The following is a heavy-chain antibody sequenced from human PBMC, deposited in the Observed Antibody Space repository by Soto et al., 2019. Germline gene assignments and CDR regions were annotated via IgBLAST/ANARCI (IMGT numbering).Heavy chain of an antibody. J-gene: IGHJ4*02. CDR3: AFRMYITRWYFLVS. D-gene: IGHD6-13*01. CDR1: GFTVSSYA. Sequence: EMHLLESGGGLVQAGGSLRLSCAASGFTVSSYALNWVRQAPGKGLEWVSGISASTYYADSVKVRFTISRATSKNTLYRQMNSLRAEDTARYFCAFRMYITRWYFLVSWGQGTLVTVSS. V-gene: IGHV3-23*01. CDR2: ISAST.